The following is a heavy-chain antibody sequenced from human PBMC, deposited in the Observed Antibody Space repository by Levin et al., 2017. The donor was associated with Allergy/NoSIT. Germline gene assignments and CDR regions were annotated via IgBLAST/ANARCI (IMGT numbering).Heavy chain of an antibody. D-gene: IGHD3-10*01. CDR2: INSDGTST. Sequence: ETLSLTCAASGFTFGNYSMHWVRQAPGKGLVWVSRINSDGTSTTYADSVKGRFTISRDNAKNTVYLQMNSLRAEDMAVYYCSRDRRFGESSLGWFDPWGQGTLVTVSS. J-gene: IGHJ5*02. CDR1: GFTFGNYS. V-gene: IGHV3-74*03. CDR3: SRDRRFGESSLGWFDP.